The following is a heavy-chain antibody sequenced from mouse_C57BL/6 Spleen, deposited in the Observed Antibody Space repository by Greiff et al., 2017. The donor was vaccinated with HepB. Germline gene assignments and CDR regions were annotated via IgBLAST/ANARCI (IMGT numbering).Heavy chain of an antibody. D-gene: IGHD1-1*02. V-gene: IGHV1-18*01. CDR3: ARLWALYAMDY. CDR2: INPNNGGT. J-gene: IGHJ4*01. CDR1: GYTFTDYN. Sequence: EVQLQQSGPELVKPGASVKIPCKASGYTFTDYNMDWVKQSHGKSLEWIGDINPNNGGTIYNQKFKGKATLTVAKSSSTAYMELRSLTSEDTAVYYCARLWALYAMDYWGQGTSVTVSS.